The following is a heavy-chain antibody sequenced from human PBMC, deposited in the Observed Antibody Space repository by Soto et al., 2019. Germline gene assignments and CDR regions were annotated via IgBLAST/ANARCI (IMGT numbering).Heavy chain of an antibody. J-gene: IGHJ6*02. CDR3: ARALLPNIVVVPAAITLYYYYGMDV. V-gene: IGHV3-30-3*01. CDR2: ISYDGSNK. D-gene: IGHD2-2*02. Sequence: LRLSCAASGFTFSSYAMHWVRQAPGKGLEWVAVISYDGSNKYYADSVKGRFTISRDNSKNTLYLQMNSLRAEDTAVYYCARALLPNIVVVPAAITLYYYYGMDVWGQGTTVTVSS. CDR1: GFTFSSYA.